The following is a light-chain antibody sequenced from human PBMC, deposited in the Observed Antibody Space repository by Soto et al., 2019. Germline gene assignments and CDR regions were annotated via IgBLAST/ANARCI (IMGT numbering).Light chain of an antibody. V-gene: IGKV1-5*01. CDR3: QQYNSYS. J-gene: IGKJ1*01. CDR1: QSISNW. CDR2: HAS. Sequence: DSKMTHSPSTLPAYAGDRLTITCRASQSISNWLAWYQQKPGTAPKLLIYHASSLESGVPSRFSGSGSGTEFTLTIRSLKPDDFATYYCQQYNSYSFGQGPKVDIK.